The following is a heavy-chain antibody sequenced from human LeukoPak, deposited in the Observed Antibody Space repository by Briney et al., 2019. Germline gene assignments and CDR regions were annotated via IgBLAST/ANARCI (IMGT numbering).Heavy chain of an antibody. D-gene: IGHD4-11*01. Sequence: GGSLRLSCAASGFTFSNAWMSWVRQAPGKGLEWVGRIKSKTDGGTTDYAAPVKGRFTISRDDSKNTLYLQMNSLKTEVTAVYYCTTTPPAYYSSYAGRPDYWGQGTLVTVSS. CDR1: GFTFSNAW. CDR3: TTTPPAYYSSYAGRPDY. V-gene: IGHV3-15*01. J-gene: IGHJ4*02. CDR2: IKSKTDGGTT.